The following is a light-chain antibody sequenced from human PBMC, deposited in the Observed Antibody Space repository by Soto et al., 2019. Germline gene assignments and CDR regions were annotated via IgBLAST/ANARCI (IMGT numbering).Light chain of an antibody. CDR1: SSDVGGYNS. J-gene: IGLJ3*02. CDR2: DVN. CDR3: TSYAGSRNLV. V-gene: IGLV2-8*01. Sequence: QSVLTQPPSASGSPGQSVTISCTGTSSDVGGYNSVSWYQQHPGRAPKLLIYDVNKRPSGVPDRFSASKSDNTASLTVSGLQAEDEDDYYCTSYAGSRNLVFGGGTKLTVL.